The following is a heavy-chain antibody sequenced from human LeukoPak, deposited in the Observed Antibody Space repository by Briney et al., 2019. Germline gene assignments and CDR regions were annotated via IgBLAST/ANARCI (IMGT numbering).Heavy chain of an antibody. D-gene: IGHD5-24*01. V-gene: IGHV3-30*18. Sequence: PGGSLRLSCAASGFTFSSYGMHWVRQAPGKGLEWVAVISYDGSNKYYADSVKGRFTISRDNSKNTLYLQMNSLRAEDTAVYYCAKGDSEMATIIAGFDYWGQGTLVTVSS. CDR1: GFTFSSYG. J-gene: IGHJ4*02. CDR3: AKGDSEMATIIAGFDY. CDR2: ISYDGSNK.